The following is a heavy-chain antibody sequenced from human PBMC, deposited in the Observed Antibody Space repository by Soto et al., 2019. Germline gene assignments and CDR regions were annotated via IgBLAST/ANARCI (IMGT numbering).Heavy chain of an antibody. D-gene: IGHD3-9*01. V-gene: IGHV4-59*01. CDR3: ARGYYDILTAGYYYYGMDV. Sequence: PSETLSLTCTVSGGSISSYYWSWIRQPPGKGLEWIGYIYYSGSTNYNPSLKSRVTISVDTSKNQFSLKLSSVTAADTAVYYCARGYYDILTAGYYYYGMDVWGQGTTVTVSS. CDR1: GGSISSYY. J-gene: IGHJ6*02. CDR2: IYYSGST.